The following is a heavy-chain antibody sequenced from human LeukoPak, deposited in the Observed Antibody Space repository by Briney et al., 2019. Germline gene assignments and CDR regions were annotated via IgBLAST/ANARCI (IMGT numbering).Heavy chain of an antibody. CDR1: GFTFSSYG. Sequence: GRSLRLSCAASGFTFSSYGMHWVRQAPGKGLEWVAVISYDGSNKYYADSVKGRFTISRDNSKNTLYLQMNSLRAEDTAVYYCAKGSERFGKGSYYYYYMDVWGKGTTVTVSS. CDR3: AKGSERFGKGSYYYYYMDV. J-gene: IGHJ6*03. V-gene: IGHV3-30*18. D-gene: IGHD3-3*01. CDR2: ISYDGSNK.